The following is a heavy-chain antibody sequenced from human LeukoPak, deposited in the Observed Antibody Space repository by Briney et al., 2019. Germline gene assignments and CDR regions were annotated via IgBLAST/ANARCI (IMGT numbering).Heavy chain of an antibody. V-gene: IGHV3-48*03. CDR1: GFTFSSYE. Sequence: GASLRLSCAASGFTFSSYEMNWVRQAPGKGLEWGSYISSSGTTIHYAHSVKGRFTISRDNAKTSLYLKRNSLRAEDTAVYYCARGGYCSGGSCYLERFDYWGQGTLVTVAS. CDR3: ARGGYCSGGSCYLERFDY. CDR2: ISSSGTTI. D-gene: IGHD2-15*01. J-gene: IGHJ4*02.